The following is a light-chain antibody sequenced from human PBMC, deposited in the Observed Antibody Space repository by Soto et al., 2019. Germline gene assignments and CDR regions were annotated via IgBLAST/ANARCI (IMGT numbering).Light chain of an antibody. CDR3: SSQRNTASLV. J-gene: IGLJ1*01. Sequence: QSVLTQPASVSGSPGQTITISCTGTSSDVGAYNYVSWYQQHPGKAPKLMIYEVSNRPSGVSDRFSGSKSGNTASLTISGLQAADEADYYCSSQRNTASLVLGNGTKLT. CDR1: SSDVGAYNY. CDR2: EVS. V-gene: IGLV2-14*01.